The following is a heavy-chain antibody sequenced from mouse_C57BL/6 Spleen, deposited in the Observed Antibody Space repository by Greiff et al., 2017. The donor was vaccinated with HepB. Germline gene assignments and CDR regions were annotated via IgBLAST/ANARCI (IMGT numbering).Heavy chain of an antibody. D-gene: IGHD1-1*02. CDR3: TRVGGYYPDY. CDR2: ISSGGDYI. V-gene: IGHV5-9-1*02. J-gene: IGHJ2*01. CDR1: GFTFSSYA. Sequence: EVKLVESGEGLVKPGGSLKLSCAASGFTFSSYAMSWVRQTPEKRLEWVAYISSGGDYIYYADTVKGRFTLSRDNARNTLYLQMSSLRSEDTAMYYYTRVGGYYPDYWGQGTTLTVSS.